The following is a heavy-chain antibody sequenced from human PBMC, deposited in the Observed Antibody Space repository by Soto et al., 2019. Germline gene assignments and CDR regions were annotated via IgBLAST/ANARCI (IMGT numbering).Heavy chain of an antibody. J-gene: IGHJ5*02. CDR1: GGTFSSYT. CDR3: ARGHGEIANWFDP. V-gene: IGHV1-69*02. D-gene: IGHD4-17*01. Sequence: QVQLVQSGAEVKKPGSSVKVSCKASGGTFSSYTISWVRQAPGQGLEWMGRIIPILGIANYAQKFQGRVTITADKSTSTAYMELSSLRSEDTAVYYCARGHGEIANWFDPWGQGTLVTVSS. CDR2: IIPILGIA.